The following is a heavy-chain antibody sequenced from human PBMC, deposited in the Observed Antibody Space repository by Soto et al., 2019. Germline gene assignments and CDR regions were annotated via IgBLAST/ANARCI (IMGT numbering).Heavy chain of an antibody. V-gene: IGHV3-30-3*01. D-gene: IGHD6-13*01. J-gene: IGHJ4*02. CDR3: AREQQQSFDY. CDR1: GFTFSSYA. Sequence: QVQLVESGGGVVQPGRSLRLSCAASGFTFSSYAMHWVRQAPGKGLEWVAVTSYDGSNKYYADSVKGRFTISRDNSKNTLYLQMNSLRAEDTAVYYCAREQQQSFDYWGQGTLVTVSS. CDR2: TSYDGSNK.